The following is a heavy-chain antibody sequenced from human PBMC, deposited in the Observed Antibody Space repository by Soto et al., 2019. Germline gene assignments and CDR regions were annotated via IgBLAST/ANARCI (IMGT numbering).Heavy chain of an antibody. D-gene: IGHD1-26*01. CDR1: GFSISDYW. V-gene: IGHV3-7*01. CDR2: INEDGSEE. Sequence: EVHMVESGGGLVQPGGSLRLSCAASGFSISDYWMSWVRQAPGKGLEGVGNINEDGSEENYVDSVKGRFTISRDNARNSLYLQMNSLRVEDTAVYYCCHTWVGGQGTLVTVSS. CDR3: CHTWV. J-gene: IGHJ4*02.